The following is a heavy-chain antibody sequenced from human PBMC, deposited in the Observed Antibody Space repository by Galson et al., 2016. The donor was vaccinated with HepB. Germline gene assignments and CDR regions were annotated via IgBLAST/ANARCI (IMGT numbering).Heavy chain of an antibody. CDR1: GFLLRSYA. CDR2: ISGSGGDT. V-gene: IGHV3-23*01. CDR3: AKGLGSGSYYGFDY. J-gene: IGHJ4*01. D-gene: IGHD3-10*01. Sequence: SLRLSCAASGFLLRSYAMNWVRQAPGKGLEWVSAISGSGGDTYYTASVKGRFTISRDISKSMLFLQMSSLSAEDTATYYCAKGLGSGSYYGFDYWGHGTLVTVSS.